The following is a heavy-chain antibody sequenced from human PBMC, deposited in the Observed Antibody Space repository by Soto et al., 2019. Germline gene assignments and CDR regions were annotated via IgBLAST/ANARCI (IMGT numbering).Heavy chain of an antibody. J-gene: IGHJ4*02. CDR2: IYHSGST. CDR3: ARETHSGYAGSVDY. V-gene: IGHV4-30-2*01. D-gene: IGHD5-12*01. CDR1: GGSISSGGYS. Sequence: TLSLTCAVSGGSISSGGYSWSWIREPPGKGLEWIGYIYHSGSTYYNPSLKSRVTISVDRSKNQFSLKLSSVTAADTAVYYCARETHSGYAGSVDYWGQGTLVTAPQ.